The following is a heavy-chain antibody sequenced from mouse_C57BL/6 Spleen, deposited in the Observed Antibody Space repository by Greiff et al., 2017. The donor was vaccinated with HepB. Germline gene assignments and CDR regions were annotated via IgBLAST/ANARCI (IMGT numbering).Heavy chain of an antibody. D-gene: IGHD1-1*01. CDR2: ISDGGSYT. J-gene: IGHJ2*01. CDR1: GFTFSSYA. CDR3: ARSIYYYGSSYDFDY. Sequence: EVQLVESGGGLVKPGGSLKLSCAASGFTFSSYAMSWVRQTPEKRLEWVATISDGGSYTYYPDNVKGRFTISRDNAKNNLYLQMSHLKSEDTAMYYCARSIYYYGSSYDFDYWGQGTTLTVSS. V-gene: IGHV5-4*01.